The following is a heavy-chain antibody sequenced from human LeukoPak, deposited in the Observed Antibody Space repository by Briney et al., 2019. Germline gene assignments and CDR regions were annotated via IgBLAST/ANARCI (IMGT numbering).Heavy chain of an antibody. CDR1: GSTFSSYS. CDR2: ISSSSSYI. D-gene: IGHD3-3*01. Sequence: GGSLRLSCAASGSTFSSYSMNWVRQAPGKGLEWVSSISSSSSYIYYADSVKGRFTISRDNAKNSLYLQMNSLRAEDTAVYYCASVPIFGVVIIDDYWGQGTLVTVSS. CDR3: ASVPIFGVVIIDDY. V-gene: IGHV3-21*01. J-gene: IGHJ4*02.